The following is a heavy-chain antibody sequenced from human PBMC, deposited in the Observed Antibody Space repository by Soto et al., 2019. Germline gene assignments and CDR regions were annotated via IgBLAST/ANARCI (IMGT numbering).Heavy chain of an antibody. J-gene: IGHJ4*02. D-gene: IGHD3-16*01. V-gene: IGHV1-69*06. CDR1: GSTFSSLA. CDR3: ARSLGVFDY. CDR2: LVPVFGTA. Sequence: QVQLVQSGAEVKKPGSSVKVSCKASGSTFSSLAISWVRQAPGQRLAWMGGLVPVFGTANYAQTFQDRVTITADKSTSTSYMELSSLRSEDRAVYYCARSLGVFDYWGQGTLGTVS.